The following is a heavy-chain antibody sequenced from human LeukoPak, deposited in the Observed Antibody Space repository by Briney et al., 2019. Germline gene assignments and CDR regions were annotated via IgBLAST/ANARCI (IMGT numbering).Heavy chain of an antibody. D-gene: IGHD1-26*01. Sequence: TLSLTCTVSGGSISSGDYYWSWIRQPPGKGLEWIGYIYYSGSTYYNPSLKSRVTISVDTSKNQFSLKLSSVTAADTAVYYCARESGIVGATSDYWGQGTLVTVSS. CDR2: IYYSGST. CDR1: GGSISSGDYY. CDR3: ARESGIVGATSDY. J-gene: IGHJ4*02. V-gene: IGHV4-30-4*08.